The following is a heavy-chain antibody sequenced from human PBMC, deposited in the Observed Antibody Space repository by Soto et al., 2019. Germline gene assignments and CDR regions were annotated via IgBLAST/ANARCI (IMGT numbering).Heavy chain of an antibody. CDR2: INYGGST. J-gene: IGHJ4*02. CDR3: ARRVSVQYYFDY. Sequence: SETLSLTCAVYDGSFGDYWWSWIRQAPGKGPEWIGEINYGGSTNYNPSLKSRVTMSVDTSRKQFSLKLSSVTAADTAVFYCARRVSVQYYFDYWGQGTPVTVSS. V-gene: IGHV4-34*01. CDR1: DGSFGDYW. D-gene: IGHD6-13*01.